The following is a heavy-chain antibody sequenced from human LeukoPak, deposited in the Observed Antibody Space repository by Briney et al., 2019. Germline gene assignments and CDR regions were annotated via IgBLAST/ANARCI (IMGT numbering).Heavy chain of an antibody. CDR2: SRTRSKPNSCTT. CDR1: GFTISDHH. Sequence: GGSLRLSCEASGFTISDHHIDWVRQAPGKGLEWVGRSRTRSKPNSCTTEFAASFEGRFILSRDDSKNSLYLQMNSLNTEDTAVYYCVRVNTTVSRWYHFDYWGQGSLVTVSS. J-gene: IGHJ4*02. V-gene: IGHV3-72*01. CDR3: VRVNTTVSRWYHFDY. D-gene: IGHD6-13*01.